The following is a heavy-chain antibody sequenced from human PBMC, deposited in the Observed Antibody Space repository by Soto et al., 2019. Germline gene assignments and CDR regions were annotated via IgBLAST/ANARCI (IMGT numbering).Heavy chain of an antibody. CDR2: IYYSGST. CDR1: GGSISSYY. D-gene: IGHD5-12*01. V-gene: IGHV4-59*01. Sequence: PSETLSLTCTVSGGSISSYYWSWIRQPPGKGLEWIGYIYYSGSTNYNPSLKSRVTISVDTSKNQFSLKLSSVTAADTAVYYCARASGYSRYDSPDPYFDYWGKGTLVNVSS. CDR3: ARASGYSRYDSPDPYFDY. J-gene: IGHJ4*02.